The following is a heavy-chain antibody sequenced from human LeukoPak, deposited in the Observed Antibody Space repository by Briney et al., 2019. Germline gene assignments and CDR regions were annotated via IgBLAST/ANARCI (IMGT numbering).Heavy chain of an antibody. Sequence: ASVKVSCKASGYPFTGYYVHWVRQAPGHGLEWMGWINPNSGGTQYSQKFQGRVTLTRDTSITTGYMELSGLTSDDTAVYYCASLSYYDLSGYFYWGQGTLVTVSS. D-gene: IGHD3-22*01. V-gene: IGHV1-2*02. J-gene: IGHJ4*02. CDR3: ASLSYYDLSGYFY. CDR1: GYPFTGYY. CDR2: INPNSGGT.